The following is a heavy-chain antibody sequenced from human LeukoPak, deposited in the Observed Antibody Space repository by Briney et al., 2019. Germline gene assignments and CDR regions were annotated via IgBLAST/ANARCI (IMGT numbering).Heavy chain of an antibody. V-gene: IGHV1-69*13. CDR3: ATRTGGYNYWWFDI. D-gene: IGHD5-24*01. J-gene: IGHJ5*02. Sequence: GASVKVSCKASGGTFSNYPIIWVRQAPGRGLEWLGGIIPIYGTANYAQMFQGRITLTAHESTATAYMELSSLTSDDTAMYFCATRTGGYNYWWFDIWGQGTLVTVSS. CDR2: IIPIYGTA. CDR1: GGTFSNYP.